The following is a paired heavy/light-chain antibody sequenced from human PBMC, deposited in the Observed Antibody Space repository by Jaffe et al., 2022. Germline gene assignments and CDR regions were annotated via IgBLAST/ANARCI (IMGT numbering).Heavy chain of an antibody. Sequence: EVQLVESGGVVVQPGGSLRLSCAASGFTFDDYAMHWVRQAPGKGLEWVSLISWDGGSTYYADSVKGRFTISRDNSKNSLYLQMNSLRAEDTALYYCAKDMDYGGNSVFAFDIWGQGTMVTVSS. V-gene: IGHV3-43D*04. D-gene: IGHD4-17*01. CDR1: GFTFDDYA. J-gene: IGHJ3*02. CDR2: ISWDGGST. CDR3: AKDMDYGGNSVFAFDI.
Light chain of an antibody. CDR1: SGSIASNY. V-gene: IGLV6-57*01. CDR2: EDN. Sequence: NFMLTQPHSVSESPGKTVTISCTRSSGSIASNYVQWYQQRPGSSPTTVIYEDNQRPSGVPDRFSGSIDSSSNSASLTISGLKTEDEADYYCQSYDSSNPVVFGGGTKLTVL. J-gene: IGLJ2*01. CDR3: QSYDSSNPVV.